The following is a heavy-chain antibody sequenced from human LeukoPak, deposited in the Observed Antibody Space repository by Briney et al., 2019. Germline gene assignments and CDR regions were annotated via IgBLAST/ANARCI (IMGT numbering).Heavy chain of an antibody. D-gene: IGHD3-9*01. CDR3: ARGDHDFLTGYEFSHAFDI. Sequence: TLSLTCTVSGGSINSSGYYWSWIRQHPGKGLEWIGYIYYSGSTYYNPSLKSRVTISGDTSENQFSLKLSSVTAADTAVYYCARGDHDFLTGYEFSHAFDIWGQGTMVTVSS. J-gene: IGHJ3*02. CDR2: IYYSGST. V-gene: IGHV4-31*02. CDR1: GGSINSSGYY.